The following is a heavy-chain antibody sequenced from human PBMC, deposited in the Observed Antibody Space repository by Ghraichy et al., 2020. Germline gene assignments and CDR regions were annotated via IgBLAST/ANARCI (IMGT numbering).Heavy chain of an antibody. CDR1: GFTFSSYS. CDR3: ARSVTTLKDAFDI. J-gene: IGHJ3*02. Sequence: GGSLRLSCAASGFTFSSYSMNWVRQAPGKGLEWVSYISSSSSTIYYADSVKGRFTISRDNAKNSLYLQMNSLRAEDTAVYYFARSVTTLKDAFDIWGQGTMVTVSS. CDR2: ISSSSSTI. V-gene: IGHV3-48*01. D-gene: IGHD4-17*01.